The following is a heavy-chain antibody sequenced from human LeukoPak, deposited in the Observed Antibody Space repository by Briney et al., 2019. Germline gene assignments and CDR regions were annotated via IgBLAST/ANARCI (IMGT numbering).Heavy chain of an antibody. CDR1: GFSVSSNY. CDR2: IYSDGSA. CDR3: ASNYFGSGSKKGYSYYMVV. Sequence: GGSLRLSCAASGFSVSSNYMTWVRQAPGKGLEWVSIIYSDGSAYYADSVKGRFTISRDNSKNTLYFQMNSLRAEEAGVYYCASNYFGSGSKKGYSYYMVVWGKGTTVTISS. V-gene: IGHV3-66*01. J-gene: IGHJ6*03. D-gene: IGHD3-10*01.